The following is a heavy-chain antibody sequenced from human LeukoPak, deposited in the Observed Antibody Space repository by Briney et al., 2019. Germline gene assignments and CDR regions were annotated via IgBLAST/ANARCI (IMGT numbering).Heavy chain of an antibody. V-gene: IGHV3-23*01. D-gene: IGHD3-3*01. CDR2: INGNGVNT. CDR3: AKVPRGAGTSSGY. CDR1: GFTFSNYG. Sequence: GGSLRLSCAASGFTFSNYGMSWVRQAPGKGLEWVATINGNGVNTYYADSVKGRFTISRDSSKNTLYLQMNSLRAEDTAVYYCAKVPRGAGTSSGYWGQGTLVTVSS. J-gene: IGHJ4*02.